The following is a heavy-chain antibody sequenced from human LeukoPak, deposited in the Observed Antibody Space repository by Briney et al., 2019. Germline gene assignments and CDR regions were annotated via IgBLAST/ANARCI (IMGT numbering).Heavy chain of an antibody. D-gene: IGHD6-19*01. J-gene: IGHJ4*02. Sequence: GSLRLSCAASGFTFSSYAMSWVRQPPGKGLEWIGEINHSGSANYNPSLKSRVTISVDTSKKQFSLRLSSVTAADTAMYYCARGRGPRAVADRALESWGQGTLVTVSS. CDR3: ARGRGPRAVADRALES. V-gene: IGHV4-34*01. CDR2: INHSGSA. CDR1: GFTFSSYA.